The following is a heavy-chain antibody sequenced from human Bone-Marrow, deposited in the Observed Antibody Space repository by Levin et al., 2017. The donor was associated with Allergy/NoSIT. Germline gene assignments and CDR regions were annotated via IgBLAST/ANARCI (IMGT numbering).Heavy chain of an antibody. CDR3: SRPIAVAGMHCDP. D-gene: IGHD6-19*01. Sequence: GGSLRLSCSASGFTFGDYATSWFRQAPGKGLEWVGFIRSEAHGGTSEYAASVKGRFIISRDESKSIAYLQMNSLKTADTAVYYCSRPIAVAGMHCDPWGQGTLVTVSS. CDR2: IRSEAHGGTS. CDR1: GFTFGDYA. V-gene: IGHV3-49*03. J-gene: IGHJ5*02.